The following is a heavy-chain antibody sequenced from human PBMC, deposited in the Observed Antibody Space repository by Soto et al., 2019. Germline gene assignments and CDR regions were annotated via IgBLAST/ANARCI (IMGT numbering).Heavy chain of an antibody. J-gene: IGHJ4*02. D-gene: IGHD1-26*01. CDR3: GRGRSGQIVVFY. CDR2: IGPESGAT. CDR1: GYTFTGHY. V-gene: IGHV1-2*02. Sequence: ASVKVSCKASGYTFTGHYIHWVRQAPEQGPEWMGGIGPESGATSYAQRFQGRVTMTRDMSITTVYMELNNLSPDDTAVYYCGRGRSGQIVVFYWGQGTPVTVSS.